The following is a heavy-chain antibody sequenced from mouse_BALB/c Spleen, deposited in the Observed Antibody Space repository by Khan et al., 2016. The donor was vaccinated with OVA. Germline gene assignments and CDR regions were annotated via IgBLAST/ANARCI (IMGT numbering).Heavy chain of an antibody. D-gene: IGHD1-1*02. Sequence: EVQLLESGPGLVKPSQSLSLTCTVTGFSITSDYAWNWIRQFPGNKLEWLGYISYSGHTKYNPSLKSRISVTRDTSKNQFFLQLNSVTTEDTATYYCARVYGGDFDYWGQGTTLTVSS. CDR2: ISYSGHT. CDR1: GFSITSDYA. J-gene: IGHJ2*01. V-gene: IGHV3-2*02. CDR3: ARVYGGDFDY.